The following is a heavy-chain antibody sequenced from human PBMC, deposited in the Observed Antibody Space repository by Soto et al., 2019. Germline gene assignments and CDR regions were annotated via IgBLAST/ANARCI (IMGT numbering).Heavy chain of an antibody. CDR2: ISSANAYI. CDR1: GFTFSSYS. D-gene: IGHD3-22*01. CDR3: AKGDSSGYYWGPLDY. V-gene: IGHV3-21*04. J-gene: IGHJ4*02. Sequence: GGSLRLSCVASGFTFSSYSVNWVRQAPGMGLEWVSSISSANAYIYYADSVKGRFTISRDNSKNTLYLQMDSLRAEDTAVYYCAKGDSSGYYWGPLDYWGQGTLVTVSS.